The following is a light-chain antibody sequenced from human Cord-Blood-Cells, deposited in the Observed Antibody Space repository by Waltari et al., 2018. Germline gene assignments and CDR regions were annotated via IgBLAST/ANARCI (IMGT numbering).Light chain of an antibody. CDR1: QSISSW. J-gene: IGKJ1*01. Sequence: DIQMTQSPLTLSASVGERVTITCRASQSISSWLAWYQQKPGKAPKLLIYDASSLESGVPSRFSGSGSGTEFTLTISSLQPDDFATYYCQQYNSYSTFGQGTKVEIK. V-gene: IGKV1-5*01. CDR2: DAS. CDR3: QQYNSYST.